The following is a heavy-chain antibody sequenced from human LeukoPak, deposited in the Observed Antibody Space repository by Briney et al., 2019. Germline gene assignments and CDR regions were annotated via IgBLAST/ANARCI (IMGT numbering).Heavy chain of an antibody. D-gene: IGHD3-22*01. CDR1: GFTFSSYA. Sequence: VGSLRLSCAASGFTFSSYAMSWVRQAPGKGLEWVSAISGSGGSTYYADSVKGRFTISRDNSKNTLYLQMNSLRAEDTAVYYCAKDRHYYDSSGQFDYWGQGTLVTVSS. V-gene: IGHV3-23*01. CDR2: ISGSGGST. CDR3: AKDRHYYDSSGQFDY. J-gene: IGHJ4*02.